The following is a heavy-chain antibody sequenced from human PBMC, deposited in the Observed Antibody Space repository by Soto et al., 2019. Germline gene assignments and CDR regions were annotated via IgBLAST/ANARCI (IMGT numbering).Heavy chain of an antibody. D-gene: IGHD2-21*02. CDR1: GFSLSTSGVG. CDR2: IYWNDEK. V-gene: IGHV2-5*01. CDR3: AHRPPPLTDGGGWFDP. J-gene: IGHJ5*02. Sequence: QITLKESGPMLVKPTQTLTLTCTISGFSLSTSGVGVGWIRQPPGTALEWLALIYWNDEKRYRPSLRSRLTITKDNSKNQVVLTMTDMDPVDPATYYCAHRPPPLTDGGGWFDPWGQGTLVTVSS.